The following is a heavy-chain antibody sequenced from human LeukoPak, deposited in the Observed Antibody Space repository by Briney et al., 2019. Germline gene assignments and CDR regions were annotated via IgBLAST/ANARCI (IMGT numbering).Heavy chain of an antibody. Sequence: SETLSLTCAVYGGSFSGYYWSWIRQPPGKGLEWIGEINHSGSTNYNPSLKSRVTISVDTSKNQFSLKLTSVTAADTAVYYCARRAESAFDIWGQGTMVTVSS. CDR2: INHSGST. V-gene: IGHV4-34*01. J-gene: IGHJ3*02. CDR3: ARRAESAFDI. CDR1: GGSFSGYY. D-gene: IGHD6-13*01.